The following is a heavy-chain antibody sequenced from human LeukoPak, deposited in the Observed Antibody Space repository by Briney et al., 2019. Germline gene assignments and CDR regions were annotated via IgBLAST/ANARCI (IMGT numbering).Heavy chain of an antibody. CDR2: IYPGDSDT. CDR1: GYIFTSYW. D-gene: IGHD1-26*01. Sequence: GESLKISCKGSGYIFTSYWIAWVRQMPGKGLGWMGMIYPGDSDTRYSPSFQGQVTISADKSISTAYLQWSSLKASDTAMYYCARRNGSFQGDYNFDYWGQGTLVTVSS. CDR3: ARRNGSFQGDYNFDY. J-gene: IGHJ4*02. V-gene: IGHV5-51*01.